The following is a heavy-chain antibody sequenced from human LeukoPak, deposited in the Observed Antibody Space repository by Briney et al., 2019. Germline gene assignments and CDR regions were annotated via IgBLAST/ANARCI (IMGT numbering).Heavy chain of an antibody. V-gene: IGHV1-69*05. CDR2: IIPIFGTA. D-gene: IGHD3-10*01. CDR1: GGTFSSYA. J-gene: IGHJ4*02. Sequence: RASVKVSCKASGGTFSSYAISWVRQAPGQGLEWMGRIIPIFGTANYAQKFQGRVTITTDESTSTAYMELSSLRSEDTAVYYCARADRDYGSGSYYKDYRGQGTLVTVSS. CDR3: ARADRDYGSGSYYKDY.